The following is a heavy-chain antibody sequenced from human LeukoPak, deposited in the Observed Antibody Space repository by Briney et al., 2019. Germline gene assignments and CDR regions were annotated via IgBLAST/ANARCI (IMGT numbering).Heavy chain of an antibody. D-gene: IGHD1-26*01. CDR3: ARPSDHYYYYYFYMDV. V-gene: IGHV3-30*04. CDR2: ISYDGNKK. CDR1: GFTFSTYA. Sequence: GGSLRLSCAASGFTFSTYAMHWVRQAPGKGLEWVAFISYDGNKKDYADSVKGRFTISRDNSENTLYLQMNSLRIEDAGVYYCARPSDHYYYYYFYMDVWGQGTTVTVSS. J-gene: IGHJ6*03.